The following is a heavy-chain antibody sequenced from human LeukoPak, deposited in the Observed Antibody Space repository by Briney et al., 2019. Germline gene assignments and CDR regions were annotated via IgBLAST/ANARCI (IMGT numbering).Heavy chain of an antibody. V-gene: IGHV1-69*06. CDR1: GGTFNSYA. Sequence: SVKVSCKASGGTFNSYAISWVRQAPGQGLEWMGGIIPIFGTANYAQKFQGRVTITADKSTSTAYMELSSLRSEDTAVYYCAKGGYEIRRWAFDIWGQGTMVTVSS. D-gene: IGHD1-1*01. CDR3: AKGGYEIRRWAFDI. CDR2: IIPIFGTA. J-gene: IGHJ3*02.